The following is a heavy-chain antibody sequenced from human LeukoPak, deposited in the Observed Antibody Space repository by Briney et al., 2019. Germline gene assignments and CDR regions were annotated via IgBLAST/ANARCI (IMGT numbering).Heavy chain of an antibody. CDR2: IIPIFGTA. J-gene: IGHJ4*02. Sequence: VASVMVSCKTSGGTFSSHVISWVRQAPGQGLEWMGGIIPIFGTANYAQKFQGRVTITADKFTNKVYMELSSLRSDDTAIYFCARVNGYCSSISCFLDYWGQGTLVTVSS. CDR1: GGTFSSHV. V-gene: IGHV1-69*06. CDR3: ARVNGYCSSISCFLDY. D-gene: IGHD2-2*01.